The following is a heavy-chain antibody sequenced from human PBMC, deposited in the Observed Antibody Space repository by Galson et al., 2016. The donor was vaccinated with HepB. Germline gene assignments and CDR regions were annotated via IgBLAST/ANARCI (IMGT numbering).Heavy chain of an antibody. Sequence: SLRLSCAASGFTFSSYWMDWVRQAPGKGLVWVSRINSDGSSTSYADSVKGRFTISRDNAMNSLFLDMDSLRAEATAVYYCVREPRSGAYYYDYWGQGTLGTVSS. J-gene: IGHJ4*02. V-gene: IGHV3-74*01. CDR1: GFTFSSYW. CDR3: VREPRSGAYYYDY. CDR2: INSDGSST.